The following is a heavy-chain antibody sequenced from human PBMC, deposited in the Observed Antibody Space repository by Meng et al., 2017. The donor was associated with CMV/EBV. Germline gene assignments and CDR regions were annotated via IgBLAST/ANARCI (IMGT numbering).Heavy chain of an antibody. D-gene: IGHD6-6*01. CDR2: IYYSGST. Sequence: SETLSLTCTVSGGSVSSGSYYWSWIRQPPGKGLEWIGYIYYSGSTNYNPSLKSRVTISVDTSKNQFSLKLSSVTAADTAVYYCAKDLGVYSSSSIDYWGQGTLVTVSS. V-gene: IGHV4-61*01. CDR3: AKDLGVYSSSSIDY. CDR1: GGSVSSGSYY. J-gene: IGHJ4*02.